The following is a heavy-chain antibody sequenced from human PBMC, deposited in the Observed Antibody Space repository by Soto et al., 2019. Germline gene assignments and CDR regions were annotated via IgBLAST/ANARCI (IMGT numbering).Heavy chain of an antibody. J-gene: IGHJ3*02. D-gene: IGHD2-15*01. Sequence: QVQLVESGGGVVQPGRSLRLSCAASGFTFSSYGMHWVRQAPGKGLEWVAVIWYDGSNKYYADSVKGRFTISRDNSKNTLYLPMSSLRAEDTAVYYCARDKLGYCSGGSCYPEGDAFDIWGQGTMVTVSS. CDR2: IWYDGSNK. CDR3: ARDKLGYCSGGSCYPEGDAFDI. V-gene: IGHV3-33*01. CDR1: GFTFSSYG.